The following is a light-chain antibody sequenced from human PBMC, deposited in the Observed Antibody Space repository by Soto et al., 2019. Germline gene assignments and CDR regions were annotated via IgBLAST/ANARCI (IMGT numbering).Light chain of an antibody. Sequence: QSALTQPASVSGSPGQSITISCTGTSSDVGGYNYVSWYQQHPGKAPKLMIYDVSNRPSGVSNRFSGSKSGNTASLTISGLQAEDEADYYCSSYTSSRTAVFGGGTKLT. J-gene: IGLJ3*02. CDR1: SSDVGGYNY. CDR2: DVS. V-gene: IGLV2-14*01. CDR3: SSYTSSRTAV.